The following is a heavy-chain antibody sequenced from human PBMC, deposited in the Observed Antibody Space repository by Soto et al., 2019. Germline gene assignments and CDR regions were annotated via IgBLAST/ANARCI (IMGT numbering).Heavy chain of an antibody. Sequence: VGSLRLSCAASGFTFSSYAMSWVRQAPGKGLEWVSAISGSGGSTYYADSVKGRFTIPRDNSKNTLYLQMNSLRAEDTAVYYCAKASFNLNHRGRNWFDPWGQGILVTVSS. D-gene: IGHD1-20*01. V-gene: IGHV3-23*01. CDR3: AKASFNLNHRGRNWFDP. CDR1: GFTFSSYA. CDR2: ISGSGGST. J-gene: IGHJ5*02.